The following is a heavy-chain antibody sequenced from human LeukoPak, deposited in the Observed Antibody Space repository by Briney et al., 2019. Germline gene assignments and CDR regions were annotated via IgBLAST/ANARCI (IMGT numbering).Heavy chain of an antibody. CDR3: ARETWGERIDMVRGVSTYYYYYYMDV. D-gene: IGHD3-10*01. CDR1: GFVFSRYE. Sequence: GGSLRLSCAASGFVFSRYEMNWVRQAPGKGLEWVSYISDSSSTIYYGDSVKGRFTISRDNAKNSLYPQMNSLRAEDTAVYYCARETWGERIDMVRGVSTYYYYYYMDVWGKGTTVTVSS. V-gene: IGHV3-48*03. CDR2: ISDSSSTI. J-gene: IGHJ6*03.